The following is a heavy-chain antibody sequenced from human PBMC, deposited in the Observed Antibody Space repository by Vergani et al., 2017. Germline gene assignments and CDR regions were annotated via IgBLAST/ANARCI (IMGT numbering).Heavy chain of an antibody. CDR1: GGTFSSYA. D-gene: IGHD3-22*01. CDR2: IIPIFGTA. J-gene: IGHJ6*02. Sequence: QVQLVQSGAEVKKPGSSVKVSCKASGGTFSSYAISWVRQAPGQGLEWMGRIIPIFGTANYAQKFQGRVTITADESTSTAYMELSSLRSEDTAVYYCARASYYYDSSGYLTPRYYYYGMDVWGQGTTVTVSS. V-gene: IGHV1-69*13. CDR3: ARASYYYDSSGYLTPRYYYYGMDV.